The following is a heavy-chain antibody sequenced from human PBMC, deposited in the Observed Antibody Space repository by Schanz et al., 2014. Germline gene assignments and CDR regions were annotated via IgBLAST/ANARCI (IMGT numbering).Heavy chain of an antibody. CDR2: ISSRSSHI. D-gene: IGHD2-21*02. CDR3: VRERTNYGGNSYFFDH. CDR1: GFTASSHS. J-gene: IGHJ4*02. Sequence: EVQLVESGGGLVKPGGSLRLSCGVSGFTASSHSMNWVRQAPGKGLEWVSSISSRSSHIYYADSVKGRFTVSRDNAKNSVYLQMNGLRVEDTVVYYCVRERTNYGGNSYFFDHWGQGTLVTVSS. V-gene: IGHV3-21*02.